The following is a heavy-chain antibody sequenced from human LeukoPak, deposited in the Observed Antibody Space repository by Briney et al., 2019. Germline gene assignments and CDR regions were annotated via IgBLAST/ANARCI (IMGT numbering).Heavy chain of an antibody. D-gene: IGHD1-14*01. J-gene: IGHJ4*02. V-gene: IGHV3-7*01. Sequence: PGGSLRLSCAASGFTFSSYWMSWVRQAPGKGLEWVANIRQDGSDKYYVDSVKGRFTISRDNSKNTLYLQMNSLRAEDTAVYYCARDRTGGFDYWGQGTLVTVSS. CDR3: ARDRTGGFDY. CDR2: IRQDGSDK. CDR1: GFTFSSYW.